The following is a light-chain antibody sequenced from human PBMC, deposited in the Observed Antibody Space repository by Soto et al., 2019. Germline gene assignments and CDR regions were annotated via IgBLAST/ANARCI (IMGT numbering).Light chain of an antibody. CDR2: STS. CDR3: QSFDTRLNGVL. J-gene: IGLJ2*01. V-gene: IGLV8-61*01. Sequence: QTVVTQESSFSVSPGGTVTLTCGLISGSVSTANNPSWYQQTPGQAPRTLIHSTSTRSSGVPDRFSGSNSGTSASLAIAGLQAEDEAQYFCQSFDTRLNGVLFGGGTKLTVL. CDR1: SGSVSTANN.